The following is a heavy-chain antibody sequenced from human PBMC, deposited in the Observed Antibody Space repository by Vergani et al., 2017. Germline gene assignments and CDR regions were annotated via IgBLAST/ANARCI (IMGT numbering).Heavy chain of an antibody. CDR3: ASGKYYSDSTSHFRGRYFDV. D-gene: IGHD3-16*01. V-gene: IGHV4-39*01. CDR2: IYNSGNG. Sequence: HLQLQESGPGLVKASETLSLTCTVSGDSIISRSYYWGWIRQPPGKGLEWIGSIYNSGNGDSSSSLKSRVTISADTSKNQFSLRLTSVTAADTAVYYCASGKYYSDSTSHFRGRYFDVWGRGTLVTVPS. CDR1: GDSIISRSYY. J-gene: IGHJ2*01.